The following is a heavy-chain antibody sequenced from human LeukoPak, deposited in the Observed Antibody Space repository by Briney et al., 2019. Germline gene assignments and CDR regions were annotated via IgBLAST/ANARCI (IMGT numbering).Heavy chain of an antibody. CDR3: ARDSSGHY. D-gene: IGHD6-19*01. V-gene: IGHV3-30-3*01. Sequence: GGSLRLSCAASGFTFSSYAMHWVRQAPGKGLEWVAVISYDGSNKYYADSVKGRFTISRDNSKNTLYLQMNSLRAEDTAVYYCARDSSGHYWGQGTLVTVSS. CDR2: ISYDGSNK. J-gene: IGHJ4*02. CDR1: GFTFSSYA.